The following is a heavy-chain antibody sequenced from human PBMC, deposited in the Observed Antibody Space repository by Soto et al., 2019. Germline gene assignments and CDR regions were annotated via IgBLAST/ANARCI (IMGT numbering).Heavy chain of an antibody. CDR3: AKDRYAEDYYYHGMDV. CDR1: GFTFSSYG. Sequence: GGSLRLSCAASGFTFSSYGIHCVRQAPGDGLEWVAVISFDGSNKYYVDSVKGRFTISRDSSKNTLYLQMNSLRAEDTAVYYCAKDRYAEDYYYHGMDVWGRGTLVTVSS. CDR2: ISFDGSNK. V-gene: IGHV3-30*18. J-gene: IGHJ6*02. D-gene: IGHD5-12*01.